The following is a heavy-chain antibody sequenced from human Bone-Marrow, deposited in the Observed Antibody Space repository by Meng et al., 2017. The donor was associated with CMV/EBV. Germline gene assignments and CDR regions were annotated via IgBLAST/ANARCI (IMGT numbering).Heavy chain of an antibody. CDR2: IFGGGGRT. J-gene: IGHJ4*02. Sequence: GGSLRLSCTVSGGSISSSSYYWGWIRQPPGKGLEWVSVIFGGGGRTYYADSVKGRFTISRDDFKNTLYLQMNSLRADDTALYYCAQVGAPSNFFEYWGQGTLVTVSS. D-gene: IGHD3-10*01. CDR1: GGSISSSSYY. V-gene: IGHV3-23*03. CDR3: AQVGAPSNFFEY.